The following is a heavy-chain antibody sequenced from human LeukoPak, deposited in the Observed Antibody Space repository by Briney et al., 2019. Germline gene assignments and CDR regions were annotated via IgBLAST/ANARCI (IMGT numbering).Heavy chain of an antibody. CDR3: AGAKGEQYTYGKKYFDP. CDR1: GYTFTSYY. V-gene: IGHV1-46*01. J-gene: IGHJ5*02. CDR2: INPTGGTT. D-gene: IGHD5-18*01. Sequence: ASVKVSCKASGYTFTSYYVHWVRQAPGQGLEWMGVINPTGGTTTYAQKFQGRVTMTRDPSTSTVYMELSSLRSDDTAVYYCAGAKGEQYTYGKKYFDPWGQGTLVTVSS.